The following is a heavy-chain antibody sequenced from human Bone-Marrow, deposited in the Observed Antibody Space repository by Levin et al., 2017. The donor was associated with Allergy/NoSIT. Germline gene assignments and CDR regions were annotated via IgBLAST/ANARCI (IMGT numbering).Heavy chain of an antibody. CDR2: ISGSSATI. Sequence: LSLTCAASGFTLSSYGMNWVRQAPGKGLEWVSYISGSSATIYYADSVKGRFTISRDNAKKSLSLQMNTLRDEDTAVYYCARDRDDYGDPDGAFDIWGQGTMVTVS. V-gene: IGHV3-48*02. J-gene: IGHJ3*02. CDR1: GFTLSSYG. CDR3: ARDRDDYGDPDGAFDI. D-gene: IGHD4-17*01.